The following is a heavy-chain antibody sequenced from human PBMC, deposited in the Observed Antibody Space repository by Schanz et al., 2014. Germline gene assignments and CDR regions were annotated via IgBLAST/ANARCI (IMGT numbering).Heavy chain of an antibody. CDR3: ARIGGSVFDY. J-gene: IGHJ4*02. CDR1: GFTLSSYG. Sequence: VHLVESGGGLVQPGGSLRLSCAASGFTLSSYGMHWVRQAPGKGLEWVAFINSDGTKRFYADSVKSRFTISRDNSRNTLYRQMNSLRAEDTAVYYCARIGGSVFDYWAQGTLVTVSS. V-gene: IGHV3-33*08. CDR2: INSDGTKR. D-gene: IGHD3-10*01.